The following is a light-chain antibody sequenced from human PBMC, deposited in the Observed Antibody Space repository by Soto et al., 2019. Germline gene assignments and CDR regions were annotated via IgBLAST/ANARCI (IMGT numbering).Light chain of an antibody. CDR3: QHRSNWPRT. Sequence: EIVLTQSPATLSLSPGESATLSCRASQSVSSYLAWYQQKPGQAPRLLIYDASNRATGVPARFRGSGSGTDFTLTITSLEPEDFAVYYCQHRSNWPRTFGQGTKVDI. V-gene: IGKV3-11*01. CDR1: QSVSSY. J-gene: IGKJ1*01. CDR2: DAS.